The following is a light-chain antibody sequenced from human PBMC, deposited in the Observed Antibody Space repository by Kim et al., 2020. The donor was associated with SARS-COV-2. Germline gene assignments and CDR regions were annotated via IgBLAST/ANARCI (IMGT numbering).Light chain of an antibody. Sequence: ASVGDRVTLTCRDSQGISSYLAWYQQNPGKAPRLLIYAASTLQSGVPSRFSGSGSGTDFTLTISSLQPEDFATYYCQQLNSYPLTFGGGTKVDIK. J-gene: IGKJ4*01. CDR3: QQLNSYPLT. CDR1: QGISSY. V-gene: IGKV1-9*01. CDR2: AAS.